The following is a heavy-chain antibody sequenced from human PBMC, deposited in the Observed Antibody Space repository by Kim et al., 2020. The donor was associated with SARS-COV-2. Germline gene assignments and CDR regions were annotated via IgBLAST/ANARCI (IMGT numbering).Heavy chain of an antibody. CDR2: IYYSGST. CDR3: ARHGQAPDIVVVVAAQESPFDY. J-gene: IGHJ4*02. D-gene: IGHD2-15*01. Sequence: SETLSLTCTVSGGSISSSSYYWGWIRQPPGKGLEWIGSIYYSGSTYYNPSLKSRVTISVDTSKNQFSLKLSSVTAADTAVYYCARHGQAPDIVVVVAAQESPFDYWGQGTLVTVSS. V-gene: IGHV4-39*01. CDR1: GGSISSSSYY.